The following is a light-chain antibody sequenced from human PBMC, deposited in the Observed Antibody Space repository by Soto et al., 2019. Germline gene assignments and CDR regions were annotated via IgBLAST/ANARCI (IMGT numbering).Light chain of an antibody. CDR3: QHYNSYSEA. V-gene: IGKV1-33*01. Sequence: DIQMTQSPSSLSASVGDRVTITCQASQDISIFVNCYQQKPGKAPKLLIYDAYNLETGVPSRFSGSGSGTEFTLTISSLQPDDFATYYCQHYNSYSEAFGQGTTGDIK. J-gene: IGKJ1*01. CDR1: QDISIF. CDR2: DAY.